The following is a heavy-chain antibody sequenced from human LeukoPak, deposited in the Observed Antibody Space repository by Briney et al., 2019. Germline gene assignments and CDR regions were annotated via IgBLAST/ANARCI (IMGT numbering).Heavy chain of an antibody. Sequence: GASVKVSCKASGYTFTSYYMHWVRQAPGQGLEWMGWINPNSGGTNYAQKFQGRVTMTRDTSISTAYMELSRLRSDDTAVYYCARVGSAASYNWFDPWGQGTLVTVSS. J-gene: IGHJ5*02. CDR3: ARVGSAASYNWFDP. V-gene: IGHV1-2*02. D-gene: IGHD2-15*01. CDR2: INPNSGGT. CDR1: GYTFTSYY.